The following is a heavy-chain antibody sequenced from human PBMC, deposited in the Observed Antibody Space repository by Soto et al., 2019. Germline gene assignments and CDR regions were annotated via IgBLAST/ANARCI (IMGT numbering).Heavy chain of an antibody. CDR1: GLPFSTYW. D-gene: IGHD6-6*01. V-gene: IGHV3-7*01. J-gene: IGHJ6*04. CDR2: IKQDGSEE. Sequence: EVQLVESGGALVQPGGSRRLSCAASGLPFSTYWLSWFPQAPGKGLEWVANIKQDGSEENYVDSVKGRFTISRDNAKNALYLQMNSLRVEDTAVYYCAREIAARLWGKGTTVTVSS. CDR3: AREIAARL.